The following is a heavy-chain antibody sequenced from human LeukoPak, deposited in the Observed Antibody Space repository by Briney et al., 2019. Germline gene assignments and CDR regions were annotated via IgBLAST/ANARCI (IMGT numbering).Heavy chain of an antibody. CDR3: ARDANGDYYDY. CDR1: GGSINTPNYY. V-gene: IGHV4-39*07. CDR2: IYYSGSN. D-gene: IGHD4-17*01. Sequence: PSETLSLTCTVSGGSINTPNYYWGWIRQTPGKGLEWIGSIYYSGSNYYNPSLKSRVTISVDTSKNQFSLKLSSVTAADTAVYYCARDANGDYYDYWGQGTLVTVSS. J-gene: IGHJ4*02.